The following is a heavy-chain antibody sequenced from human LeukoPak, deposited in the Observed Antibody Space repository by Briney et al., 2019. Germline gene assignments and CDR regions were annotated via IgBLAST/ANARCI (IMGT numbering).Heavy chain of an antibody. Sequence: GGSVKVSCKSCLGTYIRYAISWVRQAPGKGVEWMGGIIPIFGTANYAQKFQGRVTITADKSTSTAYMELSSLRSEDTAVYYCARDLRNYDSSGLPLTDDWGQGTLVTVSS. CDR1: LGTYIRYA. V-gene: IGHV1-69*06. D-gene: IGHD3-22*01. CDR3: ARDLRNYDSSGLPLTDD. J-gene: IGHJ4*02. CDR2: IIPIFGTA.